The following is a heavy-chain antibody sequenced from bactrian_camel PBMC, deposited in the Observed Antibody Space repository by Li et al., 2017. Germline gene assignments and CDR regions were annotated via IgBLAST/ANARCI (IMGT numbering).Heavy chain of an antibody. CDR2: IDSDGDT. CDR1: GPIRSRVF. D-gene: IGHD5*01. J-gene: IGHJ6*01. V-gene: IGHV3S53*01. CDR3: AAGQGVGWCLDVIRVGAEADFDY. Sequence: HVQLVESGGGSVQPGGSLRLSCEVSGPIRSRVFMAWFRQAPGKAREGIAVIDSDGDTAYAESMKDRFTISVDNAKNTLYLQMNSLKPEDTATYYCAAGQGVGWCLDVIRVGAEADFDYWGHGTQVTVS.